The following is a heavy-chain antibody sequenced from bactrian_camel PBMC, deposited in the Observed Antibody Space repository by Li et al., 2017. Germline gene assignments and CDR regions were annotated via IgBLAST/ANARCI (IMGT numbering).Heavy chain of an antibody. D-gene: IGHD5*01. Sequence: VQLVESGGGLVQPGGSLRLSCAASGFTFSTDSMSWVRQAPGKGLEWVSGISGGGASTDYADSVKGRFTISLDNTKKTLYLQMNNLEPDDTAMYYCAGEVKLGWGDCNDGPGEYIYWGQGTQVTVS. CDR1: GFTFSTDS. CDR2: ISGGGAST. J-gene: IGHJ4*01. V-gene: IGHV3S31*01. CDR3: AGEVKLGWGDCNDGPGEYIY.